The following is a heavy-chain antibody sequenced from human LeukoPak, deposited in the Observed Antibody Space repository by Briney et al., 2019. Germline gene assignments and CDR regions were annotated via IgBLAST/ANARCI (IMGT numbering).Heavy chain of an antibody. CDR2: VSSEGNT. Sequence: PGGSLRLSCAASGFTFSSFAMSWVRQAPGKGLQWVSAVSSEGNTFYADSVKGRFTISRDNSNNTLYLQMNSLRVEDTAVYYCASRYIYGDFGRLDAFDIWGQGAMVTVS. CDR1: GFTFSSFA. J-gene: IGHJ3*02. V-gene: IGHV3-23*01. CDR3: ASRYIYGDFGRLDAFDI. D-gene: IGHD4-17*01.